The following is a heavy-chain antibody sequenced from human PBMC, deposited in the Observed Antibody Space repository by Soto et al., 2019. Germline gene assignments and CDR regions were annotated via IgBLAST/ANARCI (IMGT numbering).Heavy chain of an antibody. CDR3: AVCTWIHEAAVYYYYGMDV. V-gene: IGHV1-69*01. CDR1: GGTFSSYA. CDR2: IIPIFGTA. J-gene: IGHJ6*02. D-gene: IGHD2-8*01. Sequence: QVQLVQSGAEVKKPGSSVKVSCKASGGTFSSYAISWVRQAPGQGLEWMGGIIPIFGTANYAQKFQGRVTITADESTSTAYMELSSLRSEDTAVYYCAVCTWIHEAAVYYYYGMDVWGQGTTVTVSS.